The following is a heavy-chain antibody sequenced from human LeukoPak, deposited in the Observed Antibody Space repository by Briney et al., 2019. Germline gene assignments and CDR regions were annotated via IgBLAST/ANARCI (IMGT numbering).Heavy chain of an antibody. D-gene: IGHD2-2*01. J-gene: IGHJ6*03. CDR3: ARRVVPGYYMDV. CDR1: GGSISISSYY. Sequence: SDTLSLTXTLSGGSISISSYYCPSVPQPPGRVLGWIRTIHYSESTYYNPSLNSRVTISVHKPNNQFSLQLSSLSPADTALYYCARRVVPGYYMDVWGKGTTVTVSS. CDR2: IHYSEST. V-gene: IGHV4-39*01.